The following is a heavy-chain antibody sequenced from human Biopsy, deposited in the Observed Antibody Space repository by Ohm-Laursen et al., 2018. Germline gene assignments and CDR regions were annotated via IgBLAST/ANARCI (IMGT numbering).Heavy chain of an antibody. CDR2: ISGNSDII. CDR1: GFTFSSYA. V-gene: IGHV3-23*01. J-gene: IGHJ4*02. D-gene: IGHD4-17*01. Sequence: LTLTCAASGFTFSSYAMAWFRQAPGKGLEWVSTISGNSDIIYDTDSVKGRFTISRDNSKNTLYLQMNSLRADDTAVYYCALAAAQTVTHFDYWGQGTLVTVSS. CDR3: ALAAAQTVTHFDY.